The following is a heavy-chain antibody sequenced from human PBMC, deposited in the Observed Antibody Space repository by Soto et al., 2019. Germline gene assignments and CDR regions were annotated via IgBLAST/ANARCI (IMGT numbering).Heavy chain of an antibody. D-gene: IGHD4-4*01. CDR2: ISSSGGRT. Sequence: EGQLLESGGGLVQPGGSLRLSCAASGFSFSSYAMSWVRQVPGKGLEWVSGISSSGGRTFYADSVKGRFTISRDNSENKLYLQMNSLRGEDTALYYSAKGQSTHSVSGPGKTVPVSS. CDR3: AKGQSTHSV. J-gene: IGHJ6*02. V-gene: IGHV3-23*01. CDR1: GFSFSSYA.